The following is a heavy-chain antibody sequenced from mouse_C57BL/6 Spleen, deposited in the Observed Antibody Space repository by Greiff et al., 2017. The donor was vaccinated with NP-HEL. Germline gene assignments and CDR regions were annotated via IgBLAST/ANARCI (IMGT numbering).Heavy chain of an antibody. V-gene: IGHV1-26*01. CDR1: GYTFTDYY. CDR3: ARSPYYYGSPWYFDV. J-gene: IGHJ1*03. Sequence: EVQLQQSGPELVKPGASVKISCKASGYTFTDYYMNWVKQSHGKSLEWIGDINPNNGGTSYNQKFKGKATLTVDKSSSTAYMELRSLTSEDSAVYYCARSPYYYGSPWYFDVWGTGTTVTVSS. CDR2: INPNNGGT. D-gene: IGHD1-1*01.